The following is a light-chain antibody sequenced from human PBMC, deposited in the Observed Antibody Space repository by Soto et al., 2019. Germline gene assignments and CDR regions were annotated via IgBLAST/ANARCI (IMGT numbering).Light chain of an antibody. Sequence: DIRMTQSPSSLSASVGDTVTMTCRAGQTICQYVSWYRQKPGKAPDLLIYSASTLHSGVPSRFRGSGSETVFTLTISGLQPEDFGTYYCQESFSTPPAFGGGTKVDIK. CDR3: QESFSTPPA. CDR2: SAS. CDR1: QTICQY. V-gene: IGKV1-39*01. J-gene: IGKJ4*01.